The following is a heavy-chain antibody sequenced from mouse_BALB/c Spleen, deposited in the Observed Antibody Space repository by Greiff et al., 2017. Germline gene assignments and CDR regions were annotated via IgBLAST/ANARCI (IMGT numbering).Heavy chain of an antibody. CDR2: INPSNGGT. D-gene: IGHD1-2*01. Sequence: QVQLQQSGAELVKPGASVKLSCKASGYTFTSYYMYWVQQSPGQGLEWIGAINPSNGGTNFNEKFKSKATLTVDNSSSTAYMQLSSLTSEASAVYYCTVCTTATGEGLAMDDGGQGTSVTVSS. CDR1: GYTFTSYY. CDR3: TVCTTATGEGLAMDD. J-gene: IGHJ4*01. V-gene: IGHV1S16*01.